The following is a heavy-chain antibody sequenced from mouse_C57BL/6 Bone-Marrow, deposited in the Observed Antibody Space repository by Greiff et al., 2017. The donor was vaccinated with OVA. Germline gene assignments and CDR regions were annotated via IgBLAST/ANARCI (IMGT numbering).Heavy chain of an antibody. CDR2: ISAGGSYT. D-gene: IGHD6-1*01. CDR1: GFTFSSYA. J-gene: IGHJ4*01. Sequence: EVQRVESGGGLVKPGGSLKLSCAASGFTFSSYAMSWVRQTPEKRLEWVATISAGGSYTYYPDNVKGRFTISRDNAKNNLYLQMSHLKSEDTAMYYCARGASPMDYWGQGTSVTVSS. CDR3: ARGASPMDY. V-gene: IGHV5-4*01.